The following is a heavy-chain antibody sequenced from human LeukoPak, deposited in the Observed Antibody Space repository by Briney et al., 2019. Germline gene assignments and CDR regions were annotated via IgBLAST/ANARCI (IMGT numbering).Heavy chain of an antibody. J-gene: IGHJ4*02. CDR1: GFTFSSYA. V-gene: IGHV3-23*01. CDR2: ISGSGGST. CDR3: AKDLAVAGTSDY. D-gene: IGHD6-19*01. Sequence: GGSLTLSCAASGFTFSSYAMSWVRHPPGKELEWFPAISGSGGSTYYADSVKGRFTISRDNSKNTLYLQMNSLRAEDTAVYYCAKDLAVAGTSDYWGQGTLVTVSS.